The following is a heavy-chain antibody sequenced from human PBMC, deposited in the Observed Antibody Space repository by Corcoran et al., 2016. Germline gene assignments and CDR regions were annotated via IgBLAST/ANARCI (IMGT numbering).Heavy chain of an antibody. D-gene: IGHD3-16*02. Sequence: QITLKESGPTLVTPTQTLTLTCTFSGFSLTSTGVGVGWIRQPPGRALEWLALIYWDNDRRYGPSLKSRLTIDKDTSRNQVVLTMTNVDSVDTGTYYCAYITITYGGVIGHDAFDMWGQGTLVTVYS. CDR1: GFSLTSTGVG. V-gene: IGHV2-5*05. CDR3: AYITITYGGVIGHDAFDM. J-gene: IGHJ3*02. CDR2: IYWDNDR.